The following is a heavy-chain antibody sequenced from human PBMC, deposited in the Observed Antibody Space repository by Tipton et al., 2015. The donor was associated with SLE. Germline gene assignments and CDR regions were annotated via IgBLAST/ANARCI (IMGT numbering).Heavy chain of an antibody. Sequence: TLSLTCSVSGGSIRSYYWSWIRQPPGKGLELIGYLRYTGSTNYNPSLRSRVTISVDKSKNQFSLKVSSVTAADTAVYYCARVPRDGYNYGYFDLWGRGTLVTVSS. CDR3: ARVPRDGYNYGYFDL. V-gene: IGHV4-59*01. CDR2: LRYTGST. CDR1: GGSIRSYY. J-gene: IGHJ2*01. D-gene: IGHD5-24*01.